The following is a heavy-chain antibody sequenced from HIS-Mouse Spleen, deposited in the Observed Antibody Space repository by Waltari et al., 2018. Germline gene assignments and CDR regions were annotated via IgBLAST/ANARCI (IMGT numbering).Heavy chain of an antibody. CDR1: GGSISSGDY. J-gene: IGHJ4*02. V-gene: IGHV3-23*01. Sequence: VQLQESGPGLVQPSQTLSLTCTVPGGSISSGDYYGSWIRQAPGKGLGWVSAISGSGGSTYYADSVKGRFTISRDNSKNTLYLQMNSLRAEDTAVYYCAKVYPKPLHSSGWWEGHFDYWGQGTLVTVSS. CDR2: ISGSGGST. D-gene: IGHD6-19*01. CDR3: AKVYPKPLHSSGWWEGHFDY.